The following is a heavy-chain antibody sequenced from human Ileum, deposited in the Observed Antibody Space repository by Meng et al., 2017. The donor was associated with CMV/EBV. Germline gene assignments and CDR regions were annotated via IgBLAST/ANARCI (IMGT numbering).Heavy chain of an antibody. CDR3: TRVRLGPTTRYFDY. D-gene: IGHD1-26*01. CDR1: GFTFSSYW. V-gene: IGHV3-74*01. Sequence: GGSLRLSCAASGFTFSSYWMHWVRQAPGKGLVWVSRINSDGSSTSYADSVKGRFTISRDNAKNTLYLQMNSLRAEDTAVYYCTRVRLGPTTRYFDYWGQGTLVTVSS. J-gene: IGHJ4*02. CDR2: INSDGSST.